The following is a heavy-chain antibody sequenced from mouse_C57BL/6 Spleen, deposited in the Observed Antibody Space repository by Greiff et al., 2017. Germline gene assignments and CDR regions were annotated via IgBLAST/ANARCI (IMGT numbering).Heavy chain of an antibody. CDR1: GYAFSSYW. V-gene: IGHV1-80*01. CDR2: IYPGDGDT. Sequence: VQLQQSGAELVKPGASVKISCKASGYAFSSYWMNWVKQRPGKGLEWIGQIYPGDGDTNYNGKFKGKATLTADKSSSTAYMQLSSLTSEDSAVYFCARGRYYYGSSYGYFDVWGTGTTVTVSS. D-gene: IGHD1-1*01. J-gene: IGHJ1*03. CDR3: ARGRYYYGSSYGYFDV.